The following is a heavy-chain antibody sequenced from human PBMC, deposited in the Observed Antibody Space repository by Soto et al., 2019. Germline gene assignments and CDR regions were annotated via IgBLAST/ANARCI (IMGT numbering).Heavy chain of an antibody. J-gene: IGHJ4*02. CDR3: ARVGGVAARTFDY. Sequence: KTWETLSLTCTVSGGSISPFYWSWVRQPPGKGLEWIGYLYYSDNTNYNPSLKSRVTISVDASKNQVSLRLTSVTAADTAVYYCARVGGVAARTFDYWGQGTVVTVSS. CDR1: GGSISPFY. CDR2: LYYSDNT. D-gene: IGHD3-16*01. V-gene: IGHV4-59*01.